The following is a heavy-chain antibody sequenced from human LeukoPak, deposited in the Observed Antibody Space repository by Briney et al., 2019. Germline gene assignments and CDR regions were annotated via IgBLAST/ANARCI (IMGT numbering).Heavy chain of an antibody. J-gene: IGHJ4*02. D-gene: IGHD6-6*01. CDR1: GFSISSGDYY. CDR2: IYYSGST. V-gene: IGHV4-30-4*01. Sequence: SQTLSLTCTVSGFSISSGDYYWRWLRQPPGKGLEWIGYIYYSGSTYYNPSLKSLITISVDTSKNQFSLKLSSVTAADTAVYYCASETYSSSSYYFDYWGQGTLVTVSS. CDR3: ASETYSSSSYYFDY.